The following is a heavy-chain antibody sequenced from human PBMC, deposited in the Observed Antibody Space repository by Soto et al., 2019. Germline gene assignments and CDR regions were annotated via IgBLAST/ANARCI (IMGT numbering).Heavy chain of an antibody. Sequence: ESGGDVVQPGKSLRLSCAASGFNFGFFGMHWVRQAPGKGLEWVAFISGDGINTQYADSVRGRFTLSRDYSMKTMYLQMDSLRDEDTALYYCARGNLSFDFDSWGLGTLVTVSS. CDR3: ARGNLSFDFDS. CDR1: GFNFGFFG. V-gene: IGHV3-30*03. D-gene: IGHD1-26*01. CDR2: ISGDGINT. J-gene: IGHJ4*02.